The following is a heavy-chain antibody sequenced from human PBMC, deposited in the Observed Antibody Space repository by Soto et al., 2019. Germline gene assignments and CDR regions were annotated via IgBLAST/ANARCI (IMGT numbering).Heavy chain of an antibody. CDR3: ARAGLIMSRSYYLDS. CDR1: GFTFSRHW. V-gene: IGHV3-74*01. CDR2: IDGDGTTT. Sequence: EVQLVESGGNLVQPGGSLRLSCTASGFTFSRHWMYWVRQTPGKGLVWVSRIDGDGTTTTYADSVKGRFTISSDNAKNTLYLQMNSLRAEDTAIYFWARAGLIMSRSYYLDSWGQGALVTVSS. D-gene: IGHD2-8*01. J-gene: IGHJ4*02.